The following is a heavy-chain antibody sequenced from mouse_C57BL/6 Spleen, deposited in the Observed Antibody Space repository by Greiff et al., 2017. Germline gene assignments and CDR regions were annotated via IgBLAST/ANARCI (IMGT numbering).Heavy chain of an antibody. V-gene: IGHV1-42*01. CDR1: GYSFTGYY. J-gene: IGHJ2*01. Sequence: EVKLMESGPELVKPGASVKISCKASGYSFTGYYMNWVKQSPEKSLEWIGEINPSTGGTTYNQKFKAKATLTVDKSSSTAYMQLKSLTSEDSAVYYCARHGYDYDYFDYWGQGTTLTVSS. D-gene: IGHD2-4*01. CDR3: ARHGYDYDYFDY. CDR2: INPSTGGT.